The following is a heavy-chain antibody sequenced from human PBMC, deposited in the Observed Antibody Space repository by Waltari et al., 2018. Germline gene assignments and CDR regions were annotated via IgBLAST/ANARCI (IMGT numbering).Heavy chain of an antibody. J-gene: IGHJ3*02. V-gene: IGHV4-59*01. CDR2: IYYSGST. CDR3: ARDGRGEQDWETDDAFDI. Sequence: QVQLQESGPGLVKPSETLSLTCTVSGGSISSYYWSWIRQPPGKGLEWIGYIYYSGSTNYNPSLKSRVTISVDTSKNQFSLKLSSVTAADTAVYYGARDGRGEQDWETDDAFDIWGQGTMVTVSS. CDR1: GGSISSYY. D-gene: IGHD3-16*01.